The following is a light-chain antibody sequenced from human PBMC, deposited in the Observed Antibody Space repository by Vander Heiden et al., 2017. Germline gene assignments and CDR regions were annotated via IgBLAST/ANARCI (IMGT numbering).Light chain of an antibody. V-gene: IGKV3-15*01. Sequence: IVMIQSPPTLSVSAGERATLSCRASQSVKNNLAWFRQKPGQAPRLLIYAASTRATGIADRFSGSGSGTDFTLTISSLLSEDFAVYYCQQYNDWPPRYTFGQGTKLEIK. CDR3: QQYNDWPPRYT. J-gene: IGKJ2*01. CDR2: AAS. CDR1: QSVKNN.